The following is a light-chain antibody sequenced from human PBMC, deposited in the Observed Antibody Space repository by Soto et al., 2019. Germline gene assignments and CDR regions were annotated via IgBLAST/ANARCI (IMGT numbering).Light chain of an antibody. CDR3: HQYGSSPT. CDR1: QSVSRY. V-gene: IGKV3-20*01. Sequence: EIVLAQSPGTLSLSPGERATLSCRPSQSVSRYLAWYQQKPGQAPRLLIYGASSRATGIPDRFSGSGSGTDFTLTISRLEPEDFAVYYCHQYGSSPTFGQGTKVEIK. CDR2: GAS. J-gene: IGKJ1*01.